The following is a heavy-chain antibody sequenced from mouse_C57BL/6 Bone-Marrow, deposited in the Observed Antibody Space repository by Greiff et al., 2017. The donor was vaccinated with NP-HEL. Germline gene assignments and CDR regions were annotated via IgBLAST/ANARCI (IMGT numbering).Heavy chain of an antibody. V-gene: IGHV10-3*01. D-gene: IGHD2-3*01. CDR1: GFTFNTYA. CDR3: VRDDGSLFAY. J-gene: IGHJ3*01. CDR2: ISSKSSNYAT. Sequence: EVQLVESGGGLVQPKGSLKLSCAASGFTFNTYAMHWVRQAPGKGLEWVARISSKSSNYATYYADSVKDRFTISKDESQSMLYLQMNNLKTEDTAMYYSVRDDGSLFAYWGQGTLVTVSA.